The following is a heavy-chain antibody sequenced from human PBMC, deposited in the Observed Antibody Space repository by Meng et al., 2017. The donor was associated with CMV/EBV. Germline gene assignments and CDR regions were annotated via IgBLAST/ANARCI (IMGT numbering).Heavy chain of an antibody. CDR2: INSDGSST. J-gene: IGHJ5*02. V-gene: IGHV3-74*01. D-gene: IGHD1-1*01. CDR1: GFTFSSYW. Sequence: GESLKISCAASGFTFSSYWMHWVRQAPGKGLVWVSRINSDGSSTSYADSVKGRFTISRDNAKNTLYLQMNSLRAEDTAVYYCWNNWFDPWGQGTLVTVSS. CDR3: WNNWFDP.